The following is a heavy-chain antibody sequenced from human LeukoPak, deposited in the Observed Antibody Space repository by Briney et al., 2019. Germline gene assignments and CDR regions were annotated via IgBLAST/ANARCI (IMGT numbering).Heavy chain of an antibody. Sequence: GASLQISSKGSGCSFTSYWIGWVRRMPGKGLEWMGIIYPGDSDTRYSPSFQGQVTISADKSISTAYLQWSSLKASDAAMDYCARRRGGDWILDYWGQGTLVTVSS. CDR3: ARRRGGDWILDY. CDR1: GCSFTSYW. V-gene: IGHV5-51*01. CDR2: IYPGDSDT. J-gene: IGHJ4*02. D-gene: IGHD2-21*02.